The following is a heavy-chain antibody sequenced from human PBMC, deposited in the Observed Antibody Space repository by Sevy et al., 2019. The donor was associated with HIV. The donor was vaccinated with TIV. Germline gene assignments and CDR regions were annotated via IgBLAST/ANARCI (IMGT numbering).Heavy chain of an antibody. J-gene: IGHJ4*02. D-gene: IGHD2-15*01. CDR2: ISSSSSYI. Sequence: GSLRLSCAASGFTFSSYSMNWVRQAPGKGLEWVSSISSSSSYICYADSVKGRFTISRDNAKNSLYLQMNSLRAEDTAVHYCARGAVAATRGTLGYWGQGTLVTVSS. V-gene: IGHV3-21*01. CDR1: GFTFSSYS. CDR3: ARGAVAATRGTLGY.